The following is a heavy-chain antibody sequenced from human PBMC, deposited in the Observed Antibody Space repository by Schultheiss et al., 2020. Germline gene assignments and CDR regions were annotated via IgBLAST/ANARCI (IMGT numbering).Heavy chain of an antibody. CDR1: GGSISSGGYS. D-gene: IGHD6-6*01. CDR3: AREPLPEDSSSSRHYYYGMDV. Sequence: SATLSLTCAVSGGSISSGGYSWSWIRQPPGKGLEWIGYIYHSGSTYYNPSLKSRVTISVDRSKNQFSLKLSSVTAADTAVYYCAREPLPEDSSSSRHYYYGMDVWGQGTTVTVSS. J-gene: IGHJ6*02. V-gene: IGHV4-30-2*01. CDR2: IYHSGST.